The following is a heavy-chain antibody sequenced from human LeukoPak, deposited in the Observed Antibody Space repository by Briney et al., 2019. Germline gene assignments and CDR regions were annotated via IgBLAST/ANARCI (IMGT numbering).Heavy chain of an antibody. J-gene: IGHJ4*02. CDR3: ARARRNELRFLDY. Sequence: GGSLRLSCAASGFTFSSYAMHRVRQAPGKGLEWVAVISYDGSNKYYADSVKGRFTIARDNSKNTLYLQMNSLRAEDTAVYYCARARRNELRFLDYWGQGTLVTVSS. D-gene: IGHD3-3*01. CDR2: ISYDGSNK. CDR1: GFTFSSYA. V-gene: IGHV3-30-3*01.